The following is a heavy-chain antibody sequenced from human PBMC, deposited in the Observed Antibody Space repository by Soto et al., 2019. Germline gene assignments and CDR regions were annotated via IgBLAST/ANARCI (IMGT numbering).Heavy chain of an antibody. D-gene: IGHD1-26*01. V-gene: IGHV1-2*02. Sequence: ASVKVSCKASGYTFTVYYMHWVRQAPGQGLEWMGWINPKSGGTMYPQKFQGRVTMTWDTSISTAYMALTRLRSDDTAVYYCARDLATGGGSAGFDYWGEGPLVTVS. CDR1: GYTFTVYY. J-gene: IGHJ4*02. CDR2: INPKSGGT. CDR3: ARDLATGGGSAGFDY.